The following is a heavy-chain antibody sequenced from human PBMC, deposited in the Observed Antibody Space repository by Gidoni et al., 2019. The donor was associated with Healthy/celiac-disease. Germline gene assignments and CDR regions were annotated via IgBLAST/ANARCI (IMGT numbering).Heavy chain of an antibody. Sequence: QVQLVQSGAEVKKPGSSGKVSCKASGGTFSSYSFGWVRQAPGQGLEWMGVIIPIFGTANYAQNFQGRVTITADESTSTAYMELSSLRSEDTAVYYCARDEGGDYFDYWGQGTLVTVSS. CDR2: IIPIFGTA. D-gene: IGHD1-26*01. CDR1: GGTFSSYS. J-gene: IGHJ4*02. V-gene: IGHV1-69*01. CDR3: ARDEGGDYFDY.